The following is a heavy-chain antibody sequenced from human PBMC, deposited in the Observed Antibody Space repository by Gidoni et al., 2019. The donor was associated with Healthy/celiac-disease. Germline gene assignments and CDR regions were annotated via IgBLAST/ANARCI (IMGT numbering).Heavy chain of an antibody. J-gene: IGHJ3*02. D-gene: IGHD6-6*01. Sequence: QVQLVQSGAEVKKPGASVKFSCKASGYTFTGYYMHWVRQAPGQGLEWMGWFNPNSGGTNHAQQFQGRVTMTRDTSISTAYMELSRLRSDDTAVYYCARGTSSSDAFDIWGQGTMVTVSS. CDR3: ARGTSSSDAFDI. CDR2: FNPNSGGT. V-gene: IGHV1-2*02. CDR1: GYTFTGYY.